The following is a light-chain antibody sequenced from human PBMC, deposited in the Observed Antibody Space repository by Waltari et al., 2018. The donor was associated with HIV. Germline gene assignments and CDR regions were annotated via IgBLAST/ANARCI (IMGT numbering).Light chain of an antibody. V-gene: IGLV3-1*01. J-gene: IGLJ1*01. CDR1: NLGEKF. CDR2: QDK. Sequence: SYELTQPTSVSVSPGQTAIITCSGDNLGEKFASWYQQKPGQSPVLVIFQDKKRPSGIPERCSASNSGNRATLAISGTQALDEADYYCQVWDPSAARYVFGTGNKVTVL. CDR3: QVWDPSAARYV.